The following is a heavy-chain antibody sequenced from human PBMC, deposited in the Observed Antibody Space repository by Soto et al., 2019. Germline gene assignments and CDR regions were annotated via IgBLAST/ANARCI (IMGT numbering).Heavy chain of an antibody. Sequence: AQLQQWGAGLLKPSETLSLTCAVYGGSFSGYYWRWIRQPPGKGLEWIGEINHSGSTNYNPSLKSRVTISVDTSKNQFSLKLSAVTAAATAVYYCARGVRGYYYGSGSYGYWGEGTLVTVSS. V-gene: IGHV4-34*01. D-gene: IGHD3-10*01. CDR2: INHSGST. CDR3: ARGVRGYYYGSGSYGY. J-gene: IGHJ4*02. CDR1: GGSFSGYY.